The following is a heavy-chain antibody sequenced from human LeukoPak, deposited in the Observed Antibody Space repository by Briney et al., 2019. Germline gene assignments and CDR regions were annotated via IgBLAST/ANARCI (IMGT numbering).Heavy chain of an antibody. D-gene: IGHD3-3*01. V-gene: IGHV3-21*01. CDR2: ISSSSSYI. J-gene: IGHJ6*02. CDR1: GFTFSSYS. Sequence: PGGSLRLSCAASGFTFSSYSMNWVRQAPGKGLEWVSSISSSSSYIYYADSVKGRFTISRDNAKNSLYLQMNSLRAEDTAVYYCARGFWSGYSDPAYYYYGMDVWGQGTTVTVSS. CDR3: ARGFWSGYSDPAYYYYGMDV.